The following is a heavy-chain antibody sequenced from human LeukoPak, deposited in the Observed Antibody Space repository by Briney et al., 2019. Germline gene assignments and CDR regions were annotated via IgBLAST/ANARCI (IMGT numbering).Heavy chain of an antibody. D-gene: IGHD3-22*01. J-gene: IGHJ4*02. CDR3: TSQGGYYYDSSGYYLDY. CDR1: GFTFSNAW. V-gene: IGHV3-15*07. Sequence: GGSLRLSCAASGFTFSNAWMNWVRQAPGKGLEWVGRVKSKTDGGTTDYAAPVKGRFTISRDDSKNTLYLQMNCLKTEDTAVYYCTSQGGYYYDSSGYYLDYWGQGTLVTVSS. CDR2: VKSKTDGGTT.